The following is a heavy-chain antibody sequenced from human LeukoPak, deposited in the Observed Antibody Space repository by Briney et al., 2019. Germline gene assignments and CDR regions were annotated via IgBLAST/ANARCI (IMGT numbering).Heavy chain of an antibody. Sequence: GESLKISCKGSGYSFNKYWIAWVRQMPGKGLEWMGIIYPGDSDIRYSPSFQGRVTISADKSISTAYLQWSSLKASDTALYFCAKSGSWASFDYWGQGTLVTVSS. V-gene: IGHV5-51*01. J-gene: IGHJ4*02. CDR3: AKSGSWASFDY. CDR1: GYSFNKYW. D-gene: IGHD6-13*01. CDR2: IYPGDSDI.